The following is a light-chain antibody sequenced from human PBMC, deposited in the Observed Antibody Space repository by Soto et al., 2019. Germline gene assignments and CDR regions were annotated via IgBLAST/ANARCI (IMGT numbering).Light chain of an antibody. CDR2: AAS. V-gene: IGKV1-39*01. J-gene: IGKJ3*01. Sequence: DIQMTQSPSSLSASVGDSVTITCRASQSISSYLNWYQQKTGKAPKLLIYAASSLQSGVPSRFGGSGSGTDFTLTISRLQPEDFATYYCQQSDSTPPPFGPGTKVDIK. CDR1: QSISSY. CDR3: QQSDSTPPP.